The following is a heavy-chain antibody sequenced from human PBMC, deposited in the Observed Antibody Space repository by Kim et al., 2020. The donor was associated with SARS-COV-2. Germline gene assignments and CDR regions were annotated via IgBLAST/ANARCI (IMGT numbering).Heavy chain of an antibody. CDR3: ASRLIDTYYYGSGSYTTDY. J-gene: IGHJ4*02. V-gene: IGHV4-34*01. CDR2: INHSGST. Sequence: SETLSLTCAVYGGSFSGYYWSWIRQPPGKGLEWIGEINHSGSTNYNPSLKSRVTISVDTSKNQFSLKLSSVTAADTAVYYCASRLIDTYYYGSGSYTTDYGGQGTLVPVSS. CDR1: GGSFSGYY. D-gene: IGHD3-10*01.